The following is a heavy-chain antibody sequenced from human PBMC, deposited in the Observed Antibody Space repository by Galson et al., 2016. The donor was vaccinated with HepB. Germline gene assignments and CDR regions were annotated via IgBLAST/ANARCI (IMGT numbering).Heavy chain of an antibody. CDR3: ARSGWGTTVTTHFDY. CDR2: ISSSGSHI. Sequence: SLRLSCAASGFTFGNHTMNWVRQAPGKGLEWVSSISSSGSHIYYAGSVKGRFTISRDNAKNSMYLQMNSLRAEDTAVYFCARSGWGTTVTTHFDYWGQGALVTVSS. V-gene: IGHV3-21*01. J-gene: IGHJ4*02. CDR1: GFTFGNHT. D-gene: IGHD4-17*01.